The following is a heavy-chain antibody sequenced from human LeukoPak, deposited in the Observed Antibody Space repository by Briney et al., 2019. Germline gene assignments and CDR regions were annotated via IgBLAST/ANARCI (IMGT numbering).Heavy chain of an antibody. J-gene: IGHJ4*02. CDR2: ISSSSSTI. V-gene: IGHV3-48*01. Sequence: GGSLRLSCAASGFTFSSYTMNWVRQAPGKGLEWVSYISSSSSTIYYTDSVKGRFIISRDNAKNSLYLQMNSLRAEDTAVYYCARTPGYSSGWYFDYWGQGTLVTVSS. CDR3: ARTPGYSSGWYFDY. D-gene: IGHD6-19*01. CDR1: GFTFSSYT.